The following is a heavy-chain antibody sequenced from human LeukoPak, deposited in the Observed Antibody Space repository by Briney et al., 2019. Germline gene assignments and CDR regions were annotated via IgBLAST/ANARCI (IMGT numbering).Heavy chain of an antibody. D-gene: IGHD2-2*01. J-gene: IGHJ6*02. CDR3: ARDPLEDIVVVPAAITSYGMDV. V-gene: IGHV3-21*01. CDR1: GFTFSSYS. Sequence: GGSLRLSCAASGFTFSSYSMNWVRQAPGKGLEWVSSISSSSSYIYYADSVKGRFTISRDNAKNSLYLQMNSLRAEDTAVYYCARDPLEDIVVVPAAITSYGMDVWGQGTTVTVSS. CDR2: ISSSSSYI.